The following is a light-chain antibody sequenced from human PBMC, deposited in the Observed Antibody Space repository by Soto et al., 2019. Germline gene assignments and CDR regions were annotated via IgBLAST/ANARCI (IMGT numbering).Light chain of an antibody. CDR1: TGAVTSGHY. J-gene: IGLJ3*02. CDR3: LLSFSSARPM. Sequence: QTVVTQEPSLTVSPGGTVTLTCGSSTGAVTSGHYPYWFQQKPGQAPRTLIYDISNKHSWTPARFSGSLLGGRAALTLSGAQPEDEAEYYCLLSFSSARPMFGGGTKLTVL. V-gene: IGLV7-46*01. CDR2: DIS.